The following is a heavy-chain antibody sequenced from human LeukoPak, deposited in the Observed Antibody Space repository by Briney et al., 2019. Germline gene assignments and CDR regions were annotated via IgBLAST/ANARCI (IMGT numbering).Heavy chain of an antibody. Sequence: LRLSCAASGFTFDDYAMHWVRQPPGKGLEWIGYIYHSGSTYYNPSLKSRVTISVDRSKNQFSLKLSSVTAADTAVYYCARGTIDYGMDVWGQGTTVTVSS. V-gene: IGHV4-30-2*01. CDR3: ARGTIDYGMDV. D-gene: IGHD4/OR15-4a*01. J-gene: IGHJ6*02. CDR1: GFTFDDYA. CDR2: IYHSGST.